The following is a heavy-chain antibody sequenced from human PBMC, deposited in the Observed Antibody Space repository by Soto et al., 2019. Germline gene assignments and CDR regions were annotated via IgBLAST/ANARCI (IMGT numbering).Heavy chain of an antibody. J-gene: IGHJ2*01. CDR2: VTNNGGAT. CDR1: GFTFTKYA. Sequence: PGGSLRLSCAASGFTFTKYAMGWVRQAPGLGLDWVSSVTNNGGATFYADSVKGRFAISRDNSRGTLFLQINSLRADDTAIYYCATAGLDTSGRYAEWYFHLWGRGTLVTVSS. CDR3: ATAGLDTSGRYAEWYFHL. V-gene: IGHV3-23*01. D-gene: IGHD6-25*01.